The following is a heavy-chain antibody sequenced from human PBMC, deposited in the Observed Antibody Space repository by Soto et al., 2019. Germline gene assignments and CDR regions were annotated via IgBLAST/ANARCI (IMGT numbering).Heavy chain of an antibody. V-gene: IGHV3-7*05. CDR2: MNQDGSEK. J-gene: IGHJ6*02. D-gene: IGHD1-1*01. Sequence: EVQLVESGGGLVQPGGSLRLSCTVSGFTFGDCWMTWVRQAPGKGLEWVANMNQDGSEKYYVDSVQGRFAISRDNAKNSLYLQMHSLSAEDTAVYYCASQRVSYAMDVWGQGTTVTVSS. CDR1: GFTFGDCW. CDR3: ASQRVSYAMDV.